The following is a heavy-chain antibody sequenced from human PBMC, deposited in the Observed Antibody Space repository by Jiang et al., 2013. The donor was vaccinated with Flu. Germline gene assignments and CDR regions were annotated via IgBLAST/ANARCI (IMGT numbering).Heavy chain of an antibody. CDR3: AKDEGVRTMIVVECGFDY. J-gene: IGHJ4*02. CDR1: GFTFSSYA. CDR2: ISGSGGST. Sequence: EVQLLESGGGLVQPGGSLRLSCAASGFTFSSYAMSWVRQAPGKGLEWVSAISGSGGSTYYADSVKGRFTISRDNSKNTLYLQMNSLRAEDTAVYYCAKDEGVRTMIVVECGFDYWGQGTLVTVSS. V-gene: IGHV3-23*01. D-gene: IGHD3-22*01.